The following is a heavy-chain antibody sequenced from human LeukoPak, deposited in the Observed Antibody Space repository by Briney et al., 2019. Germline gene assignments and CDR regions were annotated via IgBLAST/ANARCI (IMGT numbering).Heavy chain of an antibody. CDR3: AKISAVVVTAKGVDFDY. D-gene: IGHD2-21*02. CDR1: GGSFSGYY. J-gene: IGHJ4*02. Sequence: ETLSLTCAVYGGSFSGYYWSWVRQAPGKGLEWVSAISGSGGSTYYADSVKGRFTISRDNSKNTLYLQMNSLRAEDTAVYYCAKISAVVVTAKGVDFDYWGQGTLVTVSS. CDR2: ISGSGGST. V-gene: IGHV3-23*01.